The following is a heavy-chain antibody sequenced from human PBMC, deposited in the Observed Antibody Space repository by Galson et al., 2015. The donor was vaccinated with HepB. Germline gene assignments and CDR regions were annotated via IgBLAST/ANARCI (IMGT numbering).Heavy chain of an antibody. J-gene: IGHJ4*02. D-gene: IGHD2-15*01. Sequence: SLRLSCAASGFSFTRYAMTWVRQAPGKGLVWVSSITSSGGNSYYTDSVKGRFTVSRDNSKNTLLLQLNSLRAEDTAMYFCAKDGIMVANNPYHFHYWGQGTLVTVSS. CDR3: AKDGIMVANNPYHFHY. CDR1: GFSFTRYA. CDR2: ITSSGGNS. V-gene: IGHV3-23*01.